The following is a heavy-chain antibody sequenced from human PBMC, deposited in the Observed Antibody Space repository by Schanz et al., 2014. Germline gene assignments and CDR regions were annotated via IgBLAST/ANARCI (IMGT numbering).Heavy chain of an antibody. V-gene: IGHV3-74*01. CDR2: IYMDGSGR. J-gene: IGHJ6*02. CDR1: GFTFSRYW. Sequence: EVQLVQSGGGLVQPGGSLRLSCAASGFTFSRYWMQWVRQAPGKGLVWVSRIYMDGSGRDYGDSVKGRFTVSRDNAKNTLYLQMDSLRAEDTAVYYCASVIMVAGNHRDGRDVWGQGTTVIVSS. CDR3: ASVIMVAGNHRDGRDV. D-gene: IGHD6-19*01.